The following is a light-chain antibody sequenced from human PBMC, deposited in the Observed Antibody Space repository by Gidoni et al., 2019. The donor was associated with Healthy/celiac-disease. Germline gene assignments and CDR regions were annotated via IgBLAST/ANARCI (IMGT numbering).Light chain of an antibody. J-gene: IGKJ1*01. CDR2: KAS. V-gene: IGKV1-5*03. CDR1: QSISSW. Sequence: DIQMTQSPSTLSASVGDRVTITCRASQSISSWLAWYQQKPGKAPKLLIYKASSLESGVPSRFNGSGSGTEFTLTISSLQPDDFATYYCQQYNSYPWTFDQGTKVEIK. CDR3: QQYNSYPWT.